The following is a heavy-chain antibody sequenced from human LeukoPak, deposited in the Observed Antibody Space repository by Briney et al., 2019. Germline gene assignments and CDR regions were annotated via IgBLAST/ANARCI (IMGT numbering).Heavy chain of an antibody. CDR3: ARGRYCSGGSCYWYFDY. J-gene: IGHJ4*02. CDR1: GVSISSSNYY. CDR2: MYYSGST. V-gene: IGHV4-39*07. Sequence: SETLSLTCTVSGVSISSSNYYWGWIRQPPGKGLEWIGTMYYSGSTYYNPSLKSRITISVDTSKNQFSLKMRSVTAADTAVYYCARGRYCSGGSCYWYFDYWGQGTLVTVSS. D-gene: IGHD2-15*01.